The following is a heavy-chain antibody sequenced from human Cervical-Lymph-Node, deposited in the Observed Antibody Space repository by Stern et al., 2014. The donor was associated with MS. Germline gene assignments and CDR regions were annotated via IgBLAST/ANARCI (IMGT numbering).Heavy chain of an antibody. CDR3: ALSSETSDRWYSLGYDL. D-gene: IGHD6-13*01. J-gene: IGHJ5*02. Sequence: VQLEASGAEVTPPGSSVQVSCKASVGTFSAFPSSWVRQAPGQGLEWMGGIFPVVGTPTYAQEFRGRVTITADVSTSTVYMELSSLRSDDTAVYYCALSSETSDRWYSLGYDLWGQGTLVTVSS. V-gene: IGHV1-69*01. CDR1: VGTFSAFP. CDR2: IFPVVGTP.